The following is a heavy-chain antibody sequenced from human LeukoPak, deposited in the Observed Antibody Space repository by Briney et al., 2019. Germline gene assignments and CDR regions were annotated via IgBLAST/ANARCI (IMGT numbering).Heavy chain of an antibody. CDR2: IRSDGRNK. D-gene: IGHD6-19*01. V-gene: IGHV3-30*02. Sequence: SGGSLRLSCAASGFTFSSYGMHWVRQASGKGLEWVAFIRSDGRNKYNADSVKGRLTISRDNSKNTLYLQMNSLRAEDTAVYYCARSPRSSGWQPLYWGQGTLVTVSS. CDR1: GFTFSSYG. CDR3: ARSPRSSGWQPLY. J-gene: IGHJ4*02.